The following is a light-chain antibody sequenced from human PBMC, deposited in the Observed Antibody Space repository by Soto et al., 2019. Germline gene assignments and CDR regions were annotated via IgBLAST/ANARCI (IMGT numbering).Light chain of an antibody. CDR3: QQYNSYSWT. CDR1: QNIRGW. J-gene: IGKJ1*01. V-gene: IGKV1-5*01. CDR2: DAS. Sequence: DIRMTQSPSTLSTSVGDRVTITCRASQNIRGWLAWYQQKPGKAPKLLIYDASTLESGVPSRFSGNGSGTEFTLTISSLQPDDFATYYCQQYNSYSWTFGQGTTVAIK.